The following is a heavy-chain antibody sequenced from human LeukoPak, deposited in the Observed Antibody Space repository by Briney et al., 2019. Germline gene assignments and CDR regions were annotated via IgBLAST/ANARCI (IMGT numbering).Heavy chain of an antibody. CDR2: VSTSGSP. Sequence: SQTLSLTCTVSGGSIRSGSYYWSWIRQPAGKGLEGIWHVSTSGSPNFNPSLKSRVTISVDTSKNQFSLKLNSVTAADTAVYYCARDGAYSGYEYDYWGQGTLVTVSS. CDR3: ARDGAYSGYEYDY. J-gene: IGHJ4*02. V-gene: IGHV4-61*09. D-gene: IGHD5-12*01. CDR1: GGSIRSGSYY.